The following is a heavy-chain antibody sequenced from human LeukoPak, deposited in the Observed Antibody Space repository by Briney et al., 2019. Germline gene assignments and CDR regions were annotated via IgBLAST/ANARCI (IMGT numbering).Heavy chain of an antibody. J-gene: IGHJ4*02. CDR3: ARVPMYGDYSEYYFDY. V-gene: IGHV1-2*07. Sequence: ASVKVSCKASGYTFTRYYMHWVRQAPGQGLAGMGWINPYSDVTNYAHKFKGRVTITRDTSISTAYMELSRLRSDDTAVYYCARVPMYGDYSEYYFDYWGRGTLVTVSS. CDR2: INPYSDVT. CDR1: GYTFTRYY. D-gene: IGHD4-17*01.